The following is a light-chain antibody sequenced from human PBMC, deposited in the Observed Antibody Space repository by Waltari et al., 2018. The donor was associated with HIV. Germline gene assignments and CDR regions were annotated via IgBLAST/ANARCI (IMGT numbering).Light chain of an antibody. CDR1: DITMGSFDY. CDR2: DAT. Sequence: QSPLPQPASVSGSLGQSITIPSIGPDITMGSFDYSSWYQHPPDTAPKPVIYDATMRPSGIPYRFSGSKSGNTASLTISGLQAEDEGDYYCYSYTTSCAHVFGAGTKVTVL. CDR3: YSYTTSCAHV. J-gene: IGLJ2*01. V-gene: IGLV2-14*01.